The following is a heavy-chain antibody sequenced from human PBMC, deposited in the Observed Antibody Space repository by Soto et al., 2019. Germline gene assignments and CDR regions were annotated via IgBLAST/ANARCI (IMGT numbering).Heavy chain of an antibody. Sequence: QVQLVESGGGVVQPGRSLRLSCVASGFTFRSFGMHWVRQAPGKGLEWVSVISYDGSNKYFADSVKGRFTISRDTSRNTLYLQMNRLGAEDTAVYYCAKNKWEGGGRHFALWGRGTLVTFSS. J-gene: IGHJ2*01. D-gene: IGHD1-26*01. CDR1: GFTFRSFG. CDR3: AKNKWEGGGRHFAL. CDR2: ISYDGSNK. V-gene: IGHV3-30*18.